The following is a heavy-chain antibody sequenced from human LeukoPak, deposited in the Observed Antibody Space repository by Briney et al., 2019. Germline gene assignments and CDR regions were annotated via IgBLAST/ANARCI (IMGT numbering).Heavy chain of an antibody. V-gene: IGHV3-30*03. CDR2: ISYDGSHK. CDR3: ATSSGYDYGSGRYFYFDY. J-gene: IGHJ4*02. CDR1: GFTFSRYG. Sequence: GGSLILSCVASGFTFSRYGMHWVRQAPGKGLEWVAVISYDGSHKYYADSVKGRFTIFRDDSKSTLSLQMNSLRPEDTAVYYCATSSGYDYGSGRYFYFDYWGQGILVTVSS. D-gene: IGHD3-10*01.